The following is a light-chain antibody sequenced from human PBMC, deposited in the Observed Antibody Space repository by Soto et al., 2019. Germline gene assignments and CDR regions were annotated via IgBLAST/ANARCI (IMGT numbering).Light chain of an antibody. CDR3: SSYTSSSTLVV. Sequence: QSALTQPASVSGSPGQSITISCTGTSSDVGGYNYVSWYQQRPGKAPKLMIYDVTNRPSGVSNRFSGSKSGNTAYLTISGLQAEDEADYYCSSYTSSSTLVVFGGGTKLTVL. J-gene: IGLJ2*01. CDR2: DVT. V-gene: IGLV2-14*01. CDR1: SSDVGGYNY.